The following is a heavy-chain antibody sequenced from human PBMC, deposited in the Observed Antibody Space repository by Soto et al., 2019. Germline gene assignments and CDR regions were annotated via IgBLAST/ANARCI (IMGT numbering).Heavy chain of an antibody. J-gene: IGHJ3*02. CDR3: ARGVVVVVAATGHDALDI. V-gene: IGHV1-69*13. CDR2: IIPIFGTA. CDR1: GGTFSSYA. D-gene: IGHD2-15*01. Sequence: SVKVSWKASGGTFSSYAISWVRQAPGQGLEWMGGIIPIFGTANYAQKFQGRVTITADESTSTAYMELSSLRSEDTAVYYCARGVVVVVAATGHDALDIWGQGTMVTVS.